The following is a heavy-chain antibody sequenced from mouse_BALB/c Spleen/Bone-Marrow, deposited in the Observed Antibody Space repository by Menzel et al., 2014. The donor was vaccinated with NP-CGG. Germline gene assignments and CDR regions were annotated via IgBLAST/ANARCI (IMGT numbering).Heavy chain of an antibody. V-gene: IGHV1-59*01. D-gene: IGHD4-1*01. CDR2: IDPSDSYT. CDR1: GYTFTSYW. CDR3: ARRERTGMNY. Sequence: VQLQQSGAELVKPGASVKMSCKASGYTFTSYWMHWVKQRPGQGLEWIGVIDPSDSYTSYNQKSKGKATLTVDTSSSTAYMQLSSLTSEDSAVYYCARRERTGMNYWGQGTTLTVSS. J-gene: IGHJ2*01.